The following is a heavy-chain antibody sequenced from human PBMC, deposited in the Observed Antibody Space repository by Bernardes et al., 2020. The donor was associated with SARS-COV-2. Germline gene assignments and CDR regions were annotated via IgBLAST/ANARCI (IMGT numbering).Heavy chain of an antibody. CDR2: IILTVGIT. J-gene: IGHJ6*04. V-gene: IGHV3-20*01. CDR3: ARDRPRETAMVAVGWDV. D-gene: IGHD5-18*01. CDR1: GFTFDDSV. Sequence: GGSLRLSCAASGFTFDDSVMCWVRQAPGKGLEWVSGIILTVGITGYAHSVKGRFTISRDNAKNSLYLQMSSLRAEDTALYHCARDRPRETAMVAVGWDVWGKGTTVTVSS.